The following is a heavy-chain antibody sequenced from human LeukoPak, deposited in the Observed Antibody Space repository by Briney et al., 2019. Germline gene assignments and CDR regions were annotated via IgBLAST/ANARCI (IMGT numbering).Heavy chain of an antibody. CDR1: GFTFSSYS. V-gene: IGHV3-21*01. D-gene: IGHD5-12*01. Sequence: GGSLGLSCAASGFTFSSYSMNWVRQAPGKGLEWVSSISSSSSYIYYADSVKGRFTISRDNAKNSLYLQMNSLRAEDTAVYYCARSSGYDSPLYYWGQGTLVTVSS. CDR2: ISSSSSYI. J-gene: IGHJ4*02. CDR3: ARSSGYDSPLYY.